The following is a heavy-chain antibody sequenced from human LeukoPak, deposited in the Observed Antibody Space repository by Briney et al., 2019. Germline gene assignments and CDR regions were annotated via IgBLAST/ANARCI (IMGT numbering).Heavy chain of an antibody. CDR1: GYTFTSYD. CDR2: MNPNSGNT. CDR3: ARGSGWSEGYDY. Sequence: GASVKVSCKASGYTFTSYDINWVRQATGQGLEWMGWMNPNSGNTGYAQKFQGRVTMTRNTSISTAYMELSSLGSEDTAVYYCARGSGWSEGYDYWGQGTLVTVSS. J-gene: IGHJ4*02. V-gene: IGHV1-8*01. D-gene: IGHD6-19*01.